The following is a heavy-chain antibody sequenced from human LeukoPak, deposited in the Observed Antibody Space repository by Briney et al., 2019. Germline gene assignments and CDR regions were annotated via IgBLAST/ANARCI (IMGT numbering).Heavy chain of an antibody. CDR1: GFTFSSYA. V-gene: IGHV3-21*01. CDR2: VSSTSSLL. CDR3: ARDTSSYYYHAMDL. Sequence: GGSLRLSCAASGFTFSSYAMSWVRQAPGKGLEWVSSVSSTSSLLYYADSVKGRFTISRDNTKNSLYLQVSSLRAEDTAVYYCARDTSSYYYHAMDLWGQGTTVTVSS. J-gene: IGHJ6*02.